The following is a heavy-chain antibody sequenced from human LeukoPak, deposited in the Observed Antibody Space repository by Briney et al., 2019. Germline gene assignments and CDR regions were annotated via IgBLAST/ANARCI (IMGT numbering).Heavy chain of an antibody. CDR3: ARRGYCSSTSCYAVEFDY. V-gene: IGHV1-18*01. J-gene: IGHJ4*02. Sequence: ASVRVTCKASGYTFTNYGISWVRQAPGQGLAWMGWISAYNGNTNYAQKLQGRVTMTTDTSTSTAYMELRSLRSDDTAVYYCARRGYCSSTSCYAVEFDYWGQGTLVTVSS. D-gene: IGHD2-2*01. CDR2: ISAYNGNT. CDR1: GYTFTNYG.